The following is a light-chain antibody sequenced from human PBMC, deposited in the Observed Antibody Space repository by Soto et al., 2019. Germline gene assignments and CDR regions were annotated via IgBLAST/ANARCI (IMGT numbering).Light chain of an antibody. V-gene: IGKV4-1*01. Sequence: DIVMTQSPDSLAVSLGERATINCKSSQSVLYSSNNKNYLAWYQQKPGQPPKLLIYWASTRESGVPHRFSGSGSVTDFTLTISSLQAEDVAVYYCQQYYSTPRTFCQGTKVEIK. J-gene: IGKJ1*01. CDR2: WAS. CDR3: QQYYSTPRT. CDR1: QSVLYSSNNKNY.